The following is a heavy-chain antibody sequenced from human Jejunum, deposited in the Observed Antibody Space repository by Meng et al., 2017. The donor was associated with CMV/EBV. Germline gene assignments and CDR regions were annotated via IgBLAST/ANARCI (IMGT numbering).Heavy chain of an antibody. D-gene: IGHD1-26*01. CDR1: GFTFDDYG. CDR3: ARDKDTGSYYSDY. J-gene: IGHJ4*02. CDR2: INWNGGST. V-gene: IGHV3-20*03. Sequence: SGFTFDDYGMSWVRQAPGKGLEWDSGINWNGGSTGYADSVKGRFTISRDNAKNSLYLQMNSLRAEDTALYYCARDKDTGSYYSDYWGQGTLVTVSS.